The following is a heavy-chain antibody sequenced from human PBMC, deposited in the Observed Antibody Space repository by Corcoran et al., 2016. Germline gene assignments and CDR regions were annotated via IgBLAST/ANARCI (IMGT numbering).Heavy chain of an antibody. CDR2: ITSKTDGGTT. D-gene: IGHD3-22*01. J-gene: IGHJ4*02. CDR3: TSRCFYYGSGCHGSGADSF. Sequence: EVQLVESGGGLVKPGGSLRLSRAASGFTFSNAWMNWVRQAPGKGLEWVGRITSKTDGGTTDSAAPVKGRLTISRDDSQHTLYLQMNSLKAGDTAVYYCTSRCFYYGSGCHGSGADSFGGQGTLVTVSS. CDR1: GFTFSNAW. V-gene: IGHV3-15*07.